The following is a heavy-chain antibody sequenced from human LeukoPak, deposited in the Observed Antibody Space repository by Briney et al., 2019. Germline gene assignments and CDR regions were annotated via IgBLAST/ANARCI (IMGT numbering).Heavy chain of an antibody. CDR3: ATINQAPGYSSEY. J-gene: IGHJ4*02. V-gene: IGHV3-74*01. CDR2: ISDDGSST. Sequence: GGSLRLSCAASGFTFSSYWMHWVRQAPGKGLVWVSRISDDGSSTSYADSVKGRFTISRANAKNTLYLQMNSLRAEDTAVYYCATINQAPGYSSEYWGQGTLVTVSS. D-gene: IGHD5-18*01. CDR1: GFTFSSYW.